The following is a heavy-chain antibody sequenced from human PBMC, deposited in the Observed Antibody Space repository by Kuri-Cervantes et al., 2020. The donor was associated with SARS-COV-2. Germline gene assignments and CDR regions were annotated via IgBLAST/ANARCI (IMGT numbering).Heavy chain of an antibody. J-gene: IGHJ4*02. CDR1: GYTFTSYG. CDR3: ARSHTLYGGNSSPWDY. V-gene: IGHV1-18*01. D-gene: IGHD4-23*01. CDR2: ISTYNGNT. Sequence: ASVKVSCKASGYTFTSYGISWVRQAPGQGLEWMGWISTYNGNTNYAEILQGRVTMTTDTSTSTAYMELRNLRSFDAAVYYCARSHTLYGGNSSPWDYWGQGTLVTVSS.